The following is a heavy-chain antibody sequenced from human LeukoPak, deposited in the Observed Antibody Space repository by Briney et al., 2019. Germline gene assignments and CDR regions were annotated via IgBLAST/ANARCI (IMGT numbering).Heavy chain of an antibody. CDR2: INPSGGST. V-gene: IGHV1-46*01. J-gene: IGHJ3*02. D-gene: IGHD3-10*01. CDR3: ARNPLLRLLWFGEFHDAFDI. Sequence: ASVTVSFKASGYTFTIYYMHWVRQAPGQGLEWMGVINPSGGSTSYAQKFQGRVTITADKSTSTAYMELSSLRSEDTAVYCCARNPLLRLLWFGEFHDAFDIWGQGTMVTVSS. CDR1: GYTFTIYY.